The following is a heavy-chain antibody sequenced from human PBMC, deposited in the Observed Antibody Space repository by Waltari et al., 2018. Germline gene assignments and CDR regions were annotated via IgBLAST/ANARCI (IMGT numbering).Heavy chain of an antibody. CDR1: GYTFISYD. CDR3: ARGVRIVGTTTGNYYFDY. Sequence: QVQLAQSGAEVKKPGASVKVSCKASGYTFISYDINWVRQAAGQGLEWMGGMNPNSGNQCCGQKFHGRVSMTRTTAISRAYMELSSLRSEDTVVYFCARGVRIVGTTTGNYYFDYWCQGSLVTASS. J-gene: IGHJ4*02. CDR2: MNPNSGNQ. V-gene: IGHV1-8*01. D-gene: IGHD5-12*01.